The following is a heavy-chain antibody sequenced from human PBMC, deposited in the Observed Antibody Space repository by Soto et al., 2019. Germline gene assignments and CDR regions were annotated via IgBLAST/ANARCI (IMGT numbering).Heavy chain of an antibody. CDR1: GYTFTSYD. CDR2: MNPNSGNT. J-gene: IGHJ6*03. Sequence: ASVKVSCKASGYTFTSYDINWVRQATGQGLEWMGWMNPNSGNTGYAQKFQGRVTMTRNTSISTAYMELSSLRSEDTAVYYCARGPLNYDFWSGSNYYYYYYMDVWGKGTTVTVS. D-gene: IGHD3-3*01. V-gene: IGHV1-8*01. CDR3: ARGPLNYDFWSGSNYYYYYYMDV.